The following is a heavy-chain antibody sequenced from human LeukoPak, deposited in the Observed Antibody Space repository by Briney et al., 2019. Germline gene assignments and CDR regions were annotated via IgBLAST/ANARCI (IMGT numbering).Heavy chain of an antibody. V-gene: IGHV3-23*01. Sequence: GGSLRLSCAASGFTFSSYAMSWVRLAPGKGLEWVSGIRGGGGSTYYADSVKGRFTISRDNSKNTLFLQMNSLRAEDTAVYYCTKDQEGSSYGLFDYWGQGTLVTVSS. CDR1: GFTFSSYA. CDR2: IRGGGGST. CDR3: TKDQEGSSYGLFDY. J-gene: IGHJ4*02. D-gene: IGHD3-16*01.